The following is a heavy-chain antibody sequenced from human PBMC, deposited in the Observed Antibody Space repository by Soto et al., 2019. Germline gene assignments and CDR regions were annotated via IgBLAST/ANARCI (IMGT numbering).Heavy chain of an antibody. CDR3: ARDPPPPDY. V-gene: IGHV1-58*02. Sequence: ASVKVSCKTSGFTFSNSAIQWVRQARGQRLEWIGWIIICSGNTNYAQKIQGRVTITTDISTSTAYMELRSLRSDDTAVYYCARDPPPPDYWGQGTLVTVSS. J-gene: IGHJ4*02. CDR1: GFTFSNSA. CDR2: IIICSGNT.